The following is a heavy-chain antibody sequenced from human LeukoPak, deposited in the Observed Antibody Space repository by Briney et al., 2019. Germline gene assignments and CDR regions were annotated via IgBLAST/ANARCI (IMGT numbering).Heavy chain of an antibody. Sequence: GGSLRLSCAASGFTFSDYSFNWVRQAPGKGLEWVSSISSSSSYKYYADSLKGRFTISRDNAKNSLYLQVNSLRAEDTAVYYCARINDIHNSYHLDFWGHGTLVTVSS. CDR1: GFTFSDYS. J-gene: IGHJ4*01. CDR3: ARINDIHNSYHLDF. V-gene: IGHV3-21*01. D-gene: IGHD3-3*02. CDR2: ISSSSSYK.